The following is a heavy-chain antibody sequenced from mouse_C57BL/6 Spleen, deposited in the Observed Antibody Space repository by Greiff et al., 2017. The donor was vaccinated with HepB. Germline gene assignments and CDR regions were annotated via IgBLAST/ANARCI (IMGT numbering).Heavy chain of an antibody. Sequence: EVQLVESGGGLVQPGGSLSLSCAASGFTFTDYYMSWVRQPPGKALEWLGFIRNKANGYTTEYSASVKGRFTISRDNSKSILYLQMNALRAEDSATYYCARNYGSRKYFDYWGQGTTLTVSS. CDR2: IRNKANGYTT. V-gene: IGHV7-3*01. CDR1: GFTFTDYY. CDR3: ARNYGSRKYFDY. D-gene: IGHD1-1*01. J-gene: IGHJ2*01.